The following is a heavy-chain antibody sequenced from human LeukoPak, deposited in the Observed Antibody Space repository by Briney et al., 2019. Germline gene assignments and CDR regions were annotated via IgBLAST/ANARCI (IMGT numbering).Heavy chain of an antibody. V-gene: IGHV1-2*02. J-gene: IGHJ4*02. CDR1: GYTFTDSY. D-gene: IGHD1-14*01. CDR2: VDPYSGGT. Sequence: ASVKVSCKASGYTFTDSYMHWVRQGPGQGLELMGWVDPYSGGTRYAQKFQGRGTITRDTSISTANMELSRLTSDDTAVYYCAPDHSSILWGQGTLVTVS. CDR3: APDHSSIL.